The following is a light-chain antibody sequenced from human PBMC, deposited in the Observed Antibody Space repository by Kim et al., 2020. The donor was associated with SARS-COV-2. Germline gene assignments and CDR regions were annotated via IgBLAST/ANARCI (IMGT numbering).Light chain of an antibody. CDR3: QQLSSYPRLT. Sequence: DIQLTQSPSFLSASVGDRVTITCRASQGISSYLAWYQQKPGKAPKLLIYAASTLQSGVPSRFSGSGSGTEFTLTISSLQPDDFATYYCQQLSSYPRLTFGGGTKVDIK. CDR2: AAS. J-gene: IGKJ4*01. CDR1: QGISSY. V-gene: IGKV1-9*01.